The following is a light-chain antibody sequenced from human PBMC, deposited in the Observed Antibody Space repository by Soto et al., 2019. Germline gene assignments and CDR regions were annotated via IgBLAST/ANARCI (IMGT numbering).Light chain of an antibody. CDR1: QTITNY. Sequence: DIQMTQSPSSLSASVGDRVTITCRASQTITNYLNWYQQKPGKAPKLLIYGASTLLSGVPSRFTGGGSGTDCTLTIDRLQPEDLATYFCQQSYSSPCTFGQGTKVEI. CDR2: GAS. J-gene: IGKJ1*01. CDR3: QQSYSSPCT. V-gene: IGKV1-39*01.